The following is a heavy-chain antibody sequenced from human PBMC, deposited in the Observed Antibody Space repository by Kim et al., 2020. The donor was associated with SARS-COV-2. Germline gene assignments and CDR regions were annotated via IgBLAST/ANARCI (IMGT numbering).Heavy chain of an antibody. V-gene: IGHV4-31*02. CDR3: ARVSDSSGYYYGDAFDI. Sequence: LKGRVTISVDTSKNQFSLKLRSVTAADTAVYYCARVSDSSGYYYGDAFDIWGQGTMVTVSS. D-gene: IGHD3-22*01. J-gene: IGHJ3*02.